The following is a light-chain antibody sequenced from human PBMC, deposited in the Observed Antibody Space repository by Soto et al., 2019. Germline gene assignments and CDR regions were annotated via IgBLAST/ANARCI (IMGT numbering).Light chain of an antibody. CDR1: QAMSTY. CDR3: QQLNGYPLA. J-gene: IGKJ4*01. Sequence: DIQLTQSPSFLSAFVEDTVTITCRASQAMSTYLAWYQQKPGKVPKLLIRSASTLQSGVPPRFSGGGSGTEFTLTITTLQPDDSGIYYCQQLNGYPLAFGGGTNVEIK. CDR2: SAS. V-gene: IGKV1-9*01.